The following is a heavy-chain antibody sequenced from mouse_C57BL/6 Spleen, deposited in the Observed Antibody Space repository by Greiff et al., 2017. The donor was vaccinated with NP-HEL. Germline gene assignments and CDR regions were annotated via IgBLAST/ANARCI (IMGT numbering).Heavy chain of an antibody. D-gene: IGHD1-1*01. Sequence: VKLQESGAELVKPGASVKVSCKASGYTFTSYWMHWVKQRPGQGLEWIGRIHPSDSDTNYNQKFKGKATLTVDKSSSTAYMKLSSLTSEDSAVYYCAIQDDYGSRYYYAMDYWGQGTSVTVSS. J-gene: IGHJ4*01. V-gene: IGHV1-74*01. CDR3: AIQDDYGSRYYYAMDY. CDR1: GYTFTSYW. CDR2: IHPSDSDT.